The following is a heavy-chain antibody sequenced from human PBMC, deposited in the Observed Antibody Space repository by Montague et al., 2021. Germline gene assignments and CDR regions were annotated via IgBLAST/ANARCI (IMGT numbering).Heavy chain of an antibody. V-gene: IGHV4-39*07. CDR3: ARVFSSWYVGWFDP. D-gene: IGHD6-13*01. CDR2: IYYSGNS. Sequence: SETLSLTCTVSGASITSNIYYWGWTRQSPGKGLEWIGSIYYSGNSFYQPSLKSRITVAVDTSKNQFSLNLSSVTAADTAIYYCARVFSSWYVGWFDPWGQGTLVTVSS. CDR1: GASITSNIYY. J-gene: IGHJ5*02.